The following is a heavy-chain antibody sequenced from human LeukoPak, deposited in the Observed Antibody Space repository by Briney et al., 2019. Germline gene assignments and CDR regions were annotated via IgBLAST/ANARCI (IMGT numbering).Heavy chain of an antibody. J-gene: IGHJ3*02. D-gene: IGHD4-23*01. CDR3: ARGGTAVVTPYAFDI. CDR2: IYYSGST. Sequence: SETLSLTCTVSGGSISSSSYYWSWIRQPPGKGLEWIGYIYYSGSTNYNPSVKSRVTMSVDTSKKQFSLNLSSLTAADTAVYYCARGGTAVVTPYAFDIWGQGTMVTVSS. V-gene: IGHV4-61*01. CDR1: GGSISSSSYY.